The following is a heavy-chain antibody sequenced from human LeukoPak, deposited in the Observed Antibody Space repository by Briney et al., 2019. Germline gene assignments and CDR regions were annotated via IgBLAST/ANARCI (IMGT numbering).Heavy chain of an antibody. V-gene: IGHV3-23*01. D-gene: IGHD6-13*01. CDR2: ITSGGST. J-gene: IGHJ4*02. Sequence: GGSLRLSCAASGFTFSVYAMTWVRQAPGKGLEWISTITSGGSTYYADSVKGRFTISRDNSKNTLSLQMNSLRAEDTAVYYCAKFSGGSSSWRGRGLDYWGQGTLVTVSS. CDR3: AKFSGGSSSWRGRGLDY. CDR1: GFTFSVYA.